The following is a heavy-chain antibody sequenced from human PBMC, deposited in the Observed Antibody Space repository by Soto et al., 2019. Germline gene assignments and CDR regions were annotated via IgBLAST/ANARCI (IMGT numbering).Heavy chain of an antibody. CDR2: IKPDGSEK. V-gene: IGHV3-7*01. D-gene: IGHD6-19*01. J-gene: IGHJ6*02. CDR1: GFTFSSYW. CDR3: ARDNRLAVAGKYYYAIDV. Sequence: TGGSLRLSCAASGFTFSSYWMSWVRQAPGKGLEWVANIKPDGSEKYYVDSVKGRFTISRDNAKNSLYLQMNSLRAEDTAVYYCARDNRLAVAGKYYYAIDVWGQGTTVTVSS.